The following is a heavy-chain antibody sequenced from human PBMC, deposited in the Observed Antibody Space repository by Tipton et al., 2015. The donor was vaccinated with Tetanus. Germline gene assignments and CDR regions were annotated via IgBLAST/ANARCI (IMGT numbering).Heavy chain of an antibody. CDR1: GASITSYY. CDR2: THHTGKT. CDR3: ARANFDFLKKGPFDY. D-gene: IGHD3-3*01. V-gene: IGHV4-59*01. Sequence: TLSLTCSVSGASITSYYWNWIRQVPGKGLEWIGYTHHTGKTNYNPSLSGRVATSVDTSKNQFSLRMTSVTAADTAVYFCARANFDFLKKGPFDYWGPGSLVIVSS. J-gene: IGHJ4*02.